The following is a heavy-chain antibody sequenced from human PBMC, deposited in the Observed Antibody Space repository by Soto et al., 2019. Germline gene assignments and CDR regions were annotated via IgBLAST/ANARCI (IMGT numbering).Heavy chain of an antibody. CDR2: IYNSGST. Sequence: QVHLQESGPGLVKPSGTLSLTCAVSGGSISSTNWWSWVRQPPGQGLDWIGEIYNSGSTNYNPSLKSRLTISVDKSKNQFSLKLSSVTAADTAVYYCARGGTGSIDYWGQGTLVTVSS. V-gene: IGHV4-4*02. D-gene: IGHD1-26*01. J-gene: IGHJ4*02. CDR3: ARGGTGSIDY. CDR1: GGSISSTNW.